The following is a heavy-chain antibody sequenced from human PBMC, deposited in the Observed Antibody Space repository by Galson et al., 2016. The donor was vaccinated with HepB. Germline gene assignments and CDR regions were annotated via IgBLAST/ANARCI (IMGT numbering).Heavy chain of an antibody. J-gene: IGHJ4*02. V-gene: IGHV3-7*03. D-gene: IGHD2-8*02. CDR3: AREGRCTAGRCYTDY. CDR1: GFTFSSND. CDR2: TNEDTRRT. Sequence: SLRLSCAASGFTFSSNDMHWVRQAPGKGLEWVANTNEDTRRTFYADSVKGRFTVSRDNAKNSLYLHMYDLRGDDTAVYFCAREGRCTAGRCYTDYWGQGTLVTVSS.